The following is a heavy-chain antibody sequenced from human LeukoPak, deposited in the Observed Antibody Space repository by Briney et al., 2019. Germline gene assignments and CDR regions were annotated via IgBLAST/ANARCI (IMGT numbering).Heavy chain of an antibody. CDR3: ARRGSYYNFDY. J-gene: IGHJ4*02. CDR1: GGSISSYY. D-gene: IGHD1-26*01. CDR2: IHHSGTT. Sequence: RPSETLSLTCTVSGGSISSYYWGWIRQPPGKGLEWIGNIHHSGTTYQNASLKSRVTTSVDTSKNQFSLKLSSVTAADTAVYYCARRGSYYNFDYWGQGTLVTVSS. V-gene: IGHV4-59*08.